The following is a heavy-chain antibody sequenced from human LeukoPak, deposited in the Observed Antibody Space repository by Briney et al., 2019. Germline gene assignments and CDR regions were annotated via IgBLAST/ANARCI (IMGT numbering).Heavy chain of an antibody. CDR1: GYTFTGYY. CDR3: AREDYYGSGSYCTDY. Sequence: ASVKVSCKASGYTFTGYYMHWVRLAPGQGLEWMGWINPNSGGTNYAQKFQGRVTMTRDTSISTAYMELSRLRSDDTAVYYCAREDYYGSGSYCTDYWGQGTLVTVSS. CDR2: INPNSGGT. J-gene: IGHJ4*02. D-gene: IGHD3-10*01. V-gene: IGHV1-2*02.